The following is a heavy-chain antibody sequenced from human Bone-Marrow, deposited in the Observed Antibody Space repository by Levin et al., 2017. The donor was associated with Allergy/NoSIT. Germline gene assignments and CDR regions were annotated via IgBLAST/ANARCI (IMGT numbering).Heavy chain of an antibody. D-gene: IGHD6-19*01. V-gene: IGHV3-21*01. J-gene: IGHJ2*01. CDR1: GFTFSSHN. CDR3: ATSPGGAVAGYWYFDL. CDR2: LSGSENYI. Sequence: PGGSLRLSCAASGFTFSSHNINWLRQAPGKGLEWVSSLSGSENYIHYADSVKGRFTISRDNAKSSFYLQMNSLKAEDTAMYYCATSPGGAVAGYWYFDLWGRGTLVTVSS.